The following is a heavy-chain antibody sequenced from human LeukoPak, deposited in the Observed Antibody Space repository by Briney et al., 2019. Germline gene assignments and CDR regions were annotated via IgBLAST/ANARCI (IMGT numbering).Heavy chain of an antibody. J-gene: IGHJ4*02. CDR3: ATLPYCSGGSCYSVDY. V-gene: IGHV4-59*01. CDR2: ISYTGST. CDR1: GGSISSYY. Sequence: SETLSLTCTVSGGSISSYYWTWIRQPSGQGLECIGYISYTGSTNYNPSLKSRVTISLDTSKNQFSLRLSSVTAADTAVYYCATLPYCSGGSCYSVDYWGQGTLVTVSS. D-gene: IGHD2-15*01.